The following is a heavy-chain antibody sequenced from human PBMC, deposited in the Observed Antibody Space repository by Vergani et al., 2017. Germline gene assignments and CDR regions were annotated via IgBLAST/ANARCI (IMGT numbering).Heavy chain of an antibody. CDR2: IIPIFGTA. V-gene: IGHV1-69*01. D-gene: IGHD3-10*01. J-gene: IGHJ5*02. CDR3: ANSGSYYNVLNWFDP. CDR1: GGTFSSYA. Sequence: QVQPVQSGAEVKKPGSSVKVSCKASGGTFSSYAISWVRQAPGQGLEWMGGIIPIFGTANYAQKFQGRVTITADESTSTCYMELRSLRSEDPAVYYCANSGSYYNVLNWFDPWGQGTLVTVSS.